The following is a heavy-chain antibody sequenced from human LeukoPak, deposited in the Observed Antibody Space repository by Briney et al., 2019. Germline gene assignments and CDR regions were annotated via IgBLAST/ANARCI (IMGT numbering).Heavy chain of an antibody. CDR2: ITTRSSSI. J-gene: IGHJ6*02. CDR1: GFTFSRHS. Sequence: GGSLRLSCAASGFTFSRHSMNWVRQAPGKGLEWVSSITTRSSSILYADSVKGRFTVSRDSAKNSLYLQMNSLRAEDTAVYYCARGSSWYYTYYYYYGMDVWGQGTTVTVSS. V-gene: IGHV3-48*01. D-gene: IGHD6-13*01. CDR3: ARGSSWYYTYYYYYGMDV.